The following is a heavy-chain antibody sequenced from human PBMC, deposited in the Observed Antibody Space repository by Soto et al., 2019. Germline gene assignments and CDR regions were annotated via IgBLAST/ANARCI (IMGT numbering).Heavy chain of an antibody. Sequence: EVQLVESGGDLVQPGGSLRLSCGAAGFIFSIYSMNWVLQAPGKGLEWVAYTNADVGTIHYADSVRGRFTISRDNAKNSLYLQMNSLRHEDTAVYYCARNVDTSMVKRWFDPWGQGTLVTVSS. V-gene: IGHV3-48*02. D-gene: IGHD5-18*01. CDR1: GFIFSIYS. CDR3: ARNVDTSMVKRWFDP. CDR2: TNADVGTI. J-gene: IGHJ5*02.